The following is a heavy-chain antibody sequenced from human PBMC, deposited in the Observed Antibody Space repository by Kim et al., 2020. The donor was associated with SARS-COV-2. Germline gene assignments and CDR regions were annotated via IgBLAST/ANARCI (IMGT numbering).Heavy chain of an antibody. Sequence: TNYAQKFQGRVTMTRDTSISTAYMELSRLRSDDTAVYYCARDGVAPYDYWGQGTLVTVSS. D-gene: IGHD3-3*01. V-gene: IGHV1-2*02. CDR3: ARDGVAPYDY. J-gene: IGHJ4*02. CDR2: T.